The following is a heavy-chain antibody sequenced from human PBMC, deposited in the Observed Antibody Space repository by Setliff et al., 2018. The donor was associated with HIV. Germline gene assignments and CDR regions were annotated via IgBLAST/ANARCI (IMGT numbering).Heavy chain of an antibody. CDR1: GGSISDYS. CDR3: ARTSKDIVEVSDANHYHHMDV. D-gene: IGHD2-2*01. V-gene: IGHV4-4*07. CDR2: IYTSGST. J-gene: IGHJ6*03. Sequence: KPSETLSLTCTVSGGSISDYSWSWIRQPAGKGLEWIGGIYTSGSTNYNPSLRSGVTMPVDTSKNQFSLKLSSVTAADTAIYYCARTSKDIVEVSDANHYHHMDVWGRGTTVTVSS.